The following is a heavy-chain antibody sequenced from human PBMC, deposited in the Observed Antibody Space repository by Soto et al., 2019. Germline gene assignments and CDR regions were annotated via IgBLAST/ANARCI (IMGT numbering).Heavy chain of an antibody. V-gene: IGHV4-39*01. Sequence: PSETLSLTCTVSGGSISSSSYYWGWIRQPPGKGLEWIGSIYYSGSTYYNPSLKSRVTISVDTSKNQFSLKLSSVTAADTAVYYCARRSVGVYCSGGSCHQFDPWGQGTLVTSPQ. CDR2: IYYSGST. CDR1: GGSISSSSYY. J-gene: IGHJ5*02. D-gene: IGHD2-15*01. CDR3: ARRSVGVYCSGGSCHQFDP.